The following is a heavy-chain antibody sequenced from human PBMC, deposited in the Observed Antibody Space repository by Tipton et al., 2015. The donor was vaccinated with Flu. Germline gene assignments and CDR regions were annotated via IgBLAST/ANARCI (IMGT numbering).Heavy chain of an antibody. V-gene: IGHV4-34*01. CDR1: GGSFSGYY. D-gene: IGHD3-10*01. J-gene: IGHJ4*02. CDR3: ARGLYGSGSYQRRYFDY. Sequence: GLVKPSETLSLTCAVCGGSFSGYYWNWIRQPPGKGLAWIGEINHSGSTNYNPSLKSRVTISVDTSKNQFSLKLSSVTAADTAVYYCARGLYGSGSYQRRYFDYWGQGTLVTVSS. CDR2: INHSGST.